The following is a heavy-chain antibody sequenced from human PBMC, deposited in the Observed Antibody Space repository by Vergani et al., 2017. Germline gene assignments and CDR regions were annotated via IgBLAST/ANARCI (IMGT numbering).Heavy chain of an antibody. CDR3: ARDSSMVGTNWFDP. Sequence: QVQLQESGPGLVKPSETLSLTCTVSGGSISSYYWSWIRQPPGKGLEWIGYIYYSGSTNYNPSLKSRVTISVDTSKNPFSLKLSAVTAADTAVYYCARDSSMVGTNWFDPWGQGTLVTVSS. V-gene: IGHV4-59*01. J-gene: IGHJ5*02. CDR2: IYYSGST. D-gene: IGHD2-21*02. CDR1: GGSISSYY.